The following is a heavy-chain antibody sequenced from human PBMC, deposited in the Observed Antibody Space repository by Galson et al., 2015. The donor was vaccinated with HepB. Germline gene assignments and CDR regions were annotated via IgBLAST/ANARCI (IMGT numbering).Heavy chain of an antibody. V-gene: IGHV1-24*01. J-gene: IGHJ5*02. CDR2: FDPEDGET. D-gene: IGHD2-15*01. Sequence: SVKVSCKVSGYTLTELSMHWVRQAPGKGLEWMGGFDPEDGETIYAQKFQGRVTMTEDTSTDTAYMELSSLRSEDTAVYYCATAHGYCSGGSCSPGWFDPWGQGTLVTVSS. CDR1: GYTLTELS. CDR3: ATAHGYCSGGSCSPGWFDP.